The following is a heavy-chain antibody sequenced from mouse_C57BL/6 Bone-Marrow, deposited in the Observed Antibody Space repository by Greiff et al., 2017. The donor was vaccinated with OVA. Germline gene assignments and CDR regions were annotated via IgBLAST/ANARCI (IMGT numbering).Heavy chain of an antibody. CDR2: IDPSDSYT. J-gene: IGHJ2*01. D-gene: IGHD3-2*02. Sequence: QVQLQQSGAELVKPGASVKLSCKASGYTFTSYWMQWVKQRPGQGLEWIGEIDPSDSYTNYNQKFKGKATLTVDTSSSTAYMQLSSLTSEDSAVYYCARGGWKAYYFDYWGQGTTLTVSS. CDR1: GYTFTSYW. V-gene: IGHV1-50*01. CDR3: ARGGWKAYYFDY.